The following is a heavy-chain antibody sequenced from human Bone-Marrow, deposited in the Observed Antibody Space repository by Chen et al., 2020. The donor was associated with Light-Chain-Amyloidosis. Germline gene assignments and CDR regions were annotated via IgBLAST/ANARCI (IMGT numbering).Heavy chain of an antibody. Sequence: EVQLEQSGPEVKKPGESLKISCKGSGYTFPNYWIGWVRQMPGKGLEWMGVTYPDDGEARDTPTLEVLVTIPDDKSLTTAYLQRGSLKASDTALYYGARRRYGYNHEYWSQGTLGTVSS. J-gene: IGHJ4*02. CDR3: ARRRYGYNHEY. D-gene: IGHD5-12*01. CDR2: TYPDDGEA. CDR1: GYTFPNYW. V-gene: IGHV5-51*01.